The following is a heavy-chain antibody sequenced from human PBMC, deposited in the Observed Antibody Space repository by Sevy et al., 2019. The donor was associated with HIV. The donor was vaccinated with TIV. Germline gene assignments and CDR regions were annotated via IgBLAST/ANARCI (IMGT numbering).Heavy chain of an antibody. CDR2: IYYSGST. CDR1: GGSISSGDYY. CDR3: ARARVATIPNWFDP. Sequence: SETLSLTCTVSGGSISSGDYYWSWIRQPPGKGLEWIGYIYYSGSTYYNPSLKSRVTISVDTSKNQFSLKLSSVTAADTAVYYCARARVATIPNWFDPWGQGTLVIVSS. J-gene: IGHJ5*02. D-gene: IGHD5-12*01. V-gene: IGHV4-30-4*01.